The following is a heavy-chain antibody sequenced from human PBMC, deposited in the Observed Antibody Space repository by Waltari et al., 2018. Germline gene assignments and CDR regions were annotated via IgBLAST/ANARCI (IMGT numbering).Heavy chain of an antibody. J-gene: IGHJ1*01. CDR1: GYTFTSYA. CDR3: AREHGSIAVAGAEYFQH. V-gene: IGHV1-3*01. Sequence: QVQLVQSGAEVKKPGASVKVSCKASGYTFTSYAMHWVRQAPGQRLEWMGWINAGNGNTKYSQKFQGRVTMTRDTSASTAYMELSSLRSEDTAVYYCAREHGSIAVAGAEYFQHWGQGTLVTVSS. D-gene: IGHD6-19*01. CDR2: INAGNGNT.